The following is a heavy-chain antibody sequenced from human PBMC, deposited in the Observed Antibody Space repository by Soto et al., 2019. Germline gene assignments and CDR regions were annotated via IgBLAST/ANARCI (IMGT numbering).Heavy chain of an antibody. V-gene: IGHV5-51*01. CDR1: GYRFTSYW. J-gene: IGHJ6*02. D-gene: IGHD5-18*01. CDR2: IYPGDSDT. Sequence: GESLKISCKGSGYRFTSYWIGWVRQMPGKGLEWLGIIYPGDSDTRYSPSFQGQVTISADKSIGTAYLQWSSLKASDTAMYYCARRSRYGVGVYGMDVWRQGTTVTVAS. CDR3: ARRSRYGVGVYGMDV.